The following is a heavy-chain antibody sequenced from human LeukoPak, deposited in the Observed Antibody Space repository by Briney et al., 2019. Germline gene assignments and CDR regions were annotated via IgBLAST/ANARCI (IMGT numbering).Heavy chain of an antibody. CDR2: IYYSGST. J-gene: IGHJ3*02. V-gene: IGHV4-31*03. D-gene: IGHD2-2*01. CDR1: GGSISSGGYY. Sequence: SETLSLTCTVSGGSISSGGYYWSWIRQHPGKGLEWIGYIYYSGSTYHNPSLKSRVTISVDTSKNQFSLKLSSVTAADAAVYYCARDLSLSGDRDCSSTSCYGDAFDIWGQGTMVTVSS. CDR3: ARDLSLSGDRDCSSTSCYGDAFDI.